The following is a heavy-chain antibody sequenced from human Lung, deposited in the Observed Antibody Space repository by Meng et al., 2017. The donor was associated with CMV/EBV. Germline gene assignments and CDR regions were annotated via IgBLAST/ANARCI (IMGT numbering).Heavy chain of an antibody. CDR3: ARGGYFSGTSCYTLYRNWFHP. V-gene: IGHV4-34*01. CDR2: IKHSGST. J-gene: IGHJ5*02. Sequence: SEXLSPXXAVYGGSSSGYYCSWIRQPPGKGLEWIGEIKHSGSTNYNPSLKSRVTLSVETSKNQFSLKLSSVSAADTAVYYCARGGYFSGTSCYTLYRNWFHPWGQGTLVXVSS. CDR1: GGSSSGYY. D-gene: IGHD2-2*02.